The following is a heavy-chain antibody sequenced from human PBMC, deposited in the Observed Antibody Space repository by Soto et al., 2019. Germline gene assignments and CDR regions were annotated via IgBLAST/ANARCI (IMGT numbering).Heavy chain of an antibody. Sequence: QVQLVQSGAEEKKPGASVKVSCKASGYTFTGYAMHWVRQAPGQRLEWMGWINAGTGNTKYSQKFQGRVTITRDTSASTADMELSSLRSEDTAVYYCARAVAVPADFDYWGQGTLVTVSS. D-gene: IGHD6-19*01. CDR1: GYTFTGYA. CDR3: ARAVAVPADFDY. V-gene: IGHV1-3*05. CDR2: INAGTGNT. J-gene: IGHJ4*02.